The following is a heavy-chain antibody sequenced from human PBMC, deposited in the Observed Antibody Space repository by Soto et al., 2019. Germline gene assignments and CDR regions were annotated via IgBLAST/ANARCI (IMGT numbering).Heavy chain of an antibody. CDR3: AHRVLRTVFGLVTTTAIFFDF. V-gene: IGHV2-5*02. J-gene: IGHJ4*02. D-gene: IGHD3-3*01. Sequence: QITLNESGPTVVRPTETLTLTCRFSGFSLTTSGAGVGWIRQSPGKAREWLALAYWDDDKRYSASLKSRLTITNDTSKNQLVLTVSDLDPTDTATYYCAHRVLRTVFGLVTTTAIFFDFWGQGTPVALSS. CDR1: GFSLTTSGAG. CDR2: AYWDDDK.